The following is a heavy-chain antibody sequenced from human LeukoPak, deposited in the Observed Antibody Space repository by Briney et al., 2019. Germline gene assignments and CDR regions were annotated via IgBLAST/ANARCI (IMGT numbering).Heavy chain of an antibody. V-gene: IGHV3-48*02. CDR1: GFTFSSYG. CDR2: ISSSTTV. Sequence: PGGSLRLSCAASGFTFSSYGMSWVRQAPGKGLEWVSYISSSTTVFYADSVKGRFTISRDNARNSLYLQMNTLRDEDTAVYYCARARSGYYFDYWGQGTLVTVSS. D-gene: IGHD1-26*01. J-gene: IGHJ4*02. CDR3: ARARSGYYFDY.